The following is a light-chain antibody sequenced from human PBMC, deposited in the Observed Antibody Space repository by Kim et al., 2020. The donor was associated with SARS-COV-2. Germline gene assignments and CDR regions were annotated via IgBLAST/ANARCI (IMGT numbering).Light chain of an antibody. CDR3: AEWDDSLSGYV. V-gene: IGLV1-44*01. Sequence: QSVLTQPPSASGTPGQRVTISCSGSSSNIGRNTVNWYQQLPGTAPKLLIYNNNQRPSGVPDSFSDCKSGTSASLAISGLQSDDEAAYYCAEWDDSLSGYVFGTGTKVTVL. CDR1: SSNIGRNT. J-gene: IGLJ1*01. CDR2: NNN.